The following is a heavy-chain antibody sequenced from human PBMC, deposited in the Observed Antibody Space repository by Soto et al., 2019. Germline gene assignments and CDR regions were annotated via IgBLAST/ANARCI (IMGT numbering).Heavy chain of an antibody. CDR3: ASMIVGMFFDY. V-gene: IGHV1-46*01. D-gene: IGHD3-22*01. J-gene: IGHJ4*02. CDR1: GYIFTSSY. Sequence: QVQLVQSGAEVQKPGASVKVSCKASGYIFTSSYIHWVRQAPGQGLEWVGRLNPNGGTTSYAQKFQGRVTMTRETSTSTVYMELSSLRSEDTAVYYCASMIVGMFFDYWGQGTLVTVSS. CDR2: LNPNGGTT.